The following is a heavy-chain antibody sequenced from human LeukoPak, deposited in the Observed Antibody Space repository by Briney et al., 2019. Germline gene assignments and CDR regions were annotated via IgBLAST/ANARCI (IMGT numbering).Heavy chain of an antibody. CDR1: GLTFSTYG. CDR2: ISGSGDTT. Sequence: GGSLRLSCAASGLTFSTYGITWVRLVPRKGLEWVSGISGSGDTTYYADSVKGRFTISRDHSKSTLYLQMNSLRVEDTAVYYCAKDRGYWGQGTLVTVSS. CDR3: AKDRGY. J-gene: IGHJ4*02. V-gene: IGHV3-23*01.